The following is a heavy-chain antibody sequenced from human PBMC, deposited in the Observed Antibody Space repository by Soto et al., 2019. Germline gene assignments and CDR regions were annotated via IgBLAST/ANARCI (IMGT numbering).Heavy chain of an antibody. CDR1: GFTFSTYS. CDR3: ARLRLGSDKAYYDGMDV. Sequence: PGGSLRLSCTASGFTFSTYSMNWVRKAPGKGLEWVLYISNAGDIRYFAASLKGRFTISRDNAENSLYLQMNSLRAEDTAMYYCARLRLGSDKAYYDGMDVWGQGTAVTVSS. D-gene: IGHD1-26*01. V-gene: IGHV3-48*01. CDR2: ISNAGDIR. J-gene: IGHJ6*02.